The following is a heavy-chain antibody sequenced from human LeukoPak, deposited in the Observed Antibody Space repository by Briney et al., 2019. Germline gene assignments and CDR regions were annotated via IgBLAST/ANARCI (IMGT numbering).Heavy chain of an antibody. CDR1: GFTFSSYA. Sequence: PGGPLRLSCAASGFTFSSYAMSWVRQAPGKGLEWVSAISGSGGSTYYPYTRKGRCTISRDNSKTTLYRQMNTLRAEDPAVYFCAKVQYSSSSGIYWGEGTPVTVSA. CDR3: AKVQYSSSSGIY. J-gene: IGHJ4*02. D-gene: IGHD6-6*01. CDR2: ISGSGGST. V-gene: IGHV3-23*01.